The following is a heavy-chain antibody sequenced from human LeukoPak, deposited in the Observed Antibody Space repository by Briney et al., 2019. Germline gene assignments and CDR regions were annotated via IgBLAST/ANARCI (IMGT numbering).Heavy chain of an antibody. CDR2: INPNSGGT. CDR3: ARNIRSYDFWSGPINWFDP. J-gene: IGHJ5*02. D-gene: IGHD3-3*01. CDR1: GYTFTGYY. Sequence: ASVKVSCKASGYTFTGYYIHWVRQAPGQGLEWMGWINPNSGGTTYAQKFQGRATMTRDTSISTAYMDLSRLTSDDTAVYYCARNIRSYDFWSGPINWFDPWGQGTLVTVSS. V-gene: IGHV1-2*02.